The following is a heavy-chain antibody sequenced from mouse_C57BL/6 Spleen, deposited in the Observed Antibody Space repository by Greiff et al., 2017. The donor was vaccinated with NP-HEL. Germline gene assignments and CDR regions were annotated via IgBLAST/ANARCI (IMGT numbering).Heavy chain of an antibody. J-gene: IGHJ4*01. CDR3: ARKVLLRLDYAMDY. D-gene: IGHD1-1*01. V-gene: IGHV1-42*01. CDR2: INPSTGGT. Sequence: DVKLVESGPELVKPGASVKISCKASGYSFTGYYMNWVKQSPEKSLEWIGEINPSTGGTTYNQKFKAKATLTVDKSSSTAYMQLKSLTSEDSAVYYCARKVLLRLDYAMDYWGQGTSVTVSS. CDR1: GYSFTGYY.